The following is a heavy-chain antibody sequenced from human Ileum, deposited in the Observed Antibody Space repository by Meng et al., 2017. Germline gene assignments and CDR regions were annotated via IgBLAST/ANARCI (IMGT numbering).Heavy chain of an antibody. CDR2: ISHYGKT. D-gene: IGHD3-22*01. CDR3: ARVDFRGDSRDSCGLSH. V-gene: IGHV4-34*01. CDR1: VESLIDHW. J-gene: IGHJ1*01. Sequence: LIPSLTLSLTAPFLVESLIDHWWRWIRQTPGKGLEWIGEISHYGKTNYNPSLKSRVMISLDTSRDQFSLRLTSVTAADAAVYYCARVDFRGDSRDSCGLSHWGQGTLVTVSS.